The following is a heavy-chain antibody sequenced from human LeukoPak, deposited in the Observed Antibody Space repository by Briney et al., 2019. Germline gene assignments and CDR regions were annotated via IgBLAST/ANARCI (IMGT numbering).Heavy chain of an antibody. CDR2: INTDGSST. D-gene: IGHD6-13*01. J-gene: IGHJ4*02. Sequence: GGSLRLSCAASGFTFSNAWMSWVRQAPGKGLVWVSRINTDGSSTTYADSVKGRFTISRDNAKNTLYLQMNSLRAEDTAVYYCARGAFGSTWPYWGQGTLVTVSS. CDR1: GFTFSNAW. V-gene: IGHV3-74*03. CDR3: ARGAFGSTWPY.